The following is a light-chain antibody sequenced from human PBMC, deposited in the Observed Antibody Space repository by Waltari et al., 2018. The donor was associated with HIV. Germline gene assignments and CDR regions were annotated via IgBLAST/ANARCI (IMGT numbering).Light chain of an antibody. J-gene: IGLJ3*02. Sequence: SSELAPDPAVSVALGQTVRITCQGASVITYYASWYQQKPGQAPVLVVYGENNRPSGIPDRFSGSSSGNTASLTIAGAQAEDEADYYCNSRDSSGHWVFGGGTKVTVL. CDR2: GEN. CDR1: SVITYY. V-gene: IGLV3-19*01. CDR3: NSRDSSGHWV.